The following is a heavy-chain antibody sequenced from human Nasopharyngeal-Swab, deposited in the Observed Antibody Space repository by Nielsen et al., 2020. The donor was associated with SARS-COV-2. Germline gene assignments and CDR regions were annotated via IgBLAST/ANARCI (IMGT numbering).Heavy chain of an antibody. V-gene: IGHV3-21*01. D-gene: IGHD3-3*01. J-gene: IGHJ6*02. CDR2: IGRYVTDI. CDR3: ARGTVFGVANGMDV. Sequence: VRQRPGKGLGWVSSIGRYVTDIFHADSAKGRFSVFRDAANKSIYLQMRSLRAEDTAVYYCARGTVFGVANGMDVWGQGTTVTVSS.